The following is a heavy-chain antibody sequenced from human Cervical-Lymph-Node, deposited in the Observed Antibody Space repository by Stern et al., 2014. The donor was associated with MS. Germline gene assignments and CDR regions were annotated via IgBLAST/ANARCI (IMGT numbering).Heavy chain of an antibody. Sequence: VHLVESGAEVKKPGASVPVSCRTSGYTFIDYYIHWVRQAPGQGLEWMGIINLSDGATTYAQKFQGRFTMTRDTSTNTAYRQLGSLTSEDTAVFFCAREGADNDAFDVWGQGTRFTVSS. V-gene: IGHV1-46*03. D-gene: IGHD1-26*01. CDR3: AREGADNDAFDV. CDR2: INLSDGAT. CDR1: GYTFIDYY. J-gene: IGHJ3*01.